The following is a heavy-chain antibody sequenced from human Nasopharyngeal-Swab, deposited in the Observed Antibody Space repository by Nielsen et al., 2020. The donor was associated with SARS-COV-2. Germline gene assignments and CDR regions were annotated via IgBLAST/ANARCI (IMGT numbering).Heavy chain of an antibody. CDR3: ARGIVVVPAAIVADAFDI. CDR1: GGSISSSNW. Sequence: GSLRLSCAVSGGSISSSNWWSRVRQPPGKGLEWIGEIYHSGSTNYNPSLKSRVTISVDKSKNQFSLKLSSVTAADTAVYYCARGIVVVPAAIVADAFDIWGQGTMVTVSS. J-gene: IGHJ3*02. V-gene: IGHV4-4*02. D-gene: IGHD2-2*01. CDR2: IYHSGST.